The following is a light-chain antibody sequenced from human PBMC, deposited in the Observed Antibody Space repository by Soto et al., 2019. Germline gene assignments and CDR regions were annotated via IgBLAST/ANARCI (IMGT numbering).Light chain of an antibody. V-gene: IGLV2-14*01. CDR3: GSYTSSSTLV. CDR2: DVS. CDR1: SSDVGGYNY. J-gene: IGLJ2*01. Sequence: QSALTQPASVSGSPGQSITISCTGTSSDVGGYNYVSWYQQHPGKAPKLMIYDVSNRPSGVSNRFSGSKSGNTASLTISGLQAEDEVDYYCGSYTSSSTLVFGGGTKVTVL.